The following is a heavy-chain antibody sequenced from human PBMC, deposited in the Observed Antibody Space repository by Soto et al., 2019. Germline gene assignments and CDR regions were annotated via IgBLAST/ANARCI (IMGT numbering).Heavy chain of an antibody. CDR2: ISSSSSYI. V-gene: IGHV3-21*01. J-gene: IGHJ3*02. D-gene: IGHD2-8*01. CDR3: ASTSETYCTNGVCYVVGPTNQGRNAFDI. Sequence: GGSLRLSCAASGFTFSSYSMNWVRQAPGKGLEWVSSISSSSSYIYYADSVKGRFTISRDNAKNSLYRQMNSLRAEDTAVYYCASTSETYCTNGVCYVVGPTNQGRNAFDIWGQGTMVTVSS. CDR1: GFTFSSYS.